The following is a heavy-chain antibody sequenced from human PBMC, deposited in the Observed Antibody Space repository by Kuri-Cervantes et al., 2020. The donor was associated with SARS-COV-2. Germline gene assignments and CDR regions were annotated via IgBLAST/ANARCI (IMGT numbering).Heavy chain of an antibody. J-gene: IGHJ4*02. CDR3: AKDLCTVTRPWYFDY. Sequence: GGSLRLSCAASGFTFSSYSMNWVRQAPGKGLEWVSSISSSSSYIYYADSVKGRFTISRDKDTLYLQINNLRTEDTAVYYCAKDLCTVTRPWYFDYWGQGTLVTVSS. CDR2: ISSSSSYI. CDR1: GFTFSSYS. D-gene: IGHD4-17*01. V-gene: IGHV3-21*04.